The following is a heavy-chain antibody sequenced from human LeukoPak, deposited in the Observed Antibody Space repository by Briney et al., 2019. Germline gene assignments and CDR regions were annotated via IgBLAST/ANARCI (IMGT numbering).Heavy chain of an antibody. CDR3: TRDRQLGFADY. CDR1: GFTFGDYA. D-gene: IGHD1-1*01. CDR2: IRSKAYGGTT. V-gene: IGHV3-49*04. Sequence: GGSLRLSCTASGFTFGDYAMSGVRQAPGKGLEWVGFIRSKAYGGTTEYAASVKGRFTISRDDSKSIAYLQMNSLKTEDTAVYYCTRDRQLGFADYWGQGTLVTVSS. J-gene: IGHJ4*02.